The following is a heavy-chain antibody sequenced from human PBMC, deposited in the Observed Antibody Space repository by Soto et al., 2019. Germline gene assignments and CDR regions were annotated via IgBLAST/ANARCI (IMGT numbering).Heavy chain of an antibody. J-gene: IGHJ6*02. CDR2: ISHDGNNT. CDR1: GFTFSSNG. Sequence: PGGSLRLSCAASGFTFSSNGIHWVRQAPGRGLEWVAVISHDGNNTHYADAVKGRFTITRDNFKNTLYVQMNSLRTEDTAVYYCAKALYSSDWYKFYGMDVWGQGTTVTVSS. CDR3: AKALYSSDWYKFYGMDV. D-gene: IGHD6-19*01. V-gene: IGHV3-30*18.